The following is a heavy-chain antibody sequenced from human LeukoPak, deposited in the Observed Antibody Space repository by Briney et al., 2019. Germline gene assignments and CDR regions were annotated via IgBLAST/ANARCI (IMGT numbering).Heavy chain of an antibody. CDR3: AKDPPLD. CDR2: ISYDGSNK. J-gene: IGHJ4*02. Sequence: PGRSLRLSCAASGFTFSSYGMHWVRQAPGKGLEWVAVISYDGSNKYYADSVKGRFTISRDNSKNTLYLQMNSLRAEDTAVYYCAKDPPLDWGQGTLVTVSS. CDR1: GFTFSSYG. V-gene: IGHV3-30*18.